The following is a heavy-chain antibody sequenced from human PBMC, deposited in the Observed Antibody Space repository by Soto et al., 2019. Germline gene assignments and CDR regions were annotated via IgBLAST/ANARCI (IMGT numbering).Heavy chain of an antibody. D-gene: IGHD6-6*01. CDR2: INYSGNT. J-gene: IGHJ4*02. CDR1: GGSFSGYY. V-gene: IGHV4-34*01. CDR3: TKSSGGSSSVGMDY. Sequence: PSETLSLTCAVYGGSFSGYYWSWIRQPPGKGLEWIGEINYSGNTNYNPSLKGRFTISRDNSRDTLSLQMTALTIEDSSVYYCTKSSGGSSSVGMDYWGQGTRVTVSS.